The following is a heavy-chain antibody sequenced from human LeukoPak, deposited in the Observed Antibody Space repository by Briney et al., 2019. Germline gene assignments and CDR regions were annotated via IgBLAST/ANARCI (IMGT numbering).Heavy chain of an antibody. CDR2: IKEDGSEK. V-gene: IGHV3-7*01. CDR3: ARESFNDYYDSSGNNWFDP. J-gene: IGHJ5*02. Sequence: GGSLRLSCAASGFTFSSYWMSWVRQAPGKGLEWVANIKEDGSEKYYMASVKGRFTISRDNAKNSLYLQINSLRAEDTAVYYCARESFNDYYDSSGNNWFDPWGQGTLVTASS. D-gene: IGHD3-22*01. CDR1: GFTFSSYW.